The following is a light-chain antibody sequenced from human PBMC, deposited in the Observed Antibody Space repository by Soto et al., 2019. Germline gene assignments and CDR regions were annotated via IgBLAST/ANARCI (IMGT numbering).Light chain of an antibody. CDR3: QQYGSSPT. CDR1: QSVSSNY. CDR2: GAS. V-gene: IGKV3-20*01. J-gene: IGKJ2*01. Sequence: ETVLTQSPGTLSLSPGERATLSCRTSQSVSSNYLAWYQQKPGQAPRLLIYGASSRAVGLPDRFSGSGSGTDFTLHISRLEHEDFAVYYCQQYGSSPTFGQGTKLEIK.